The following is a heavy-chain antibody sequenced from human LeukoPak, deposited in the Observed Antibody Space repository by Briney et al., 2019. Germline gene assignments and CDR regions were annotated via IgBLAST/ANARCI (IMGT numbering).Heavy chain of an antibody. CDR1: GGSFSGYY. V-gene: IGHV4-34*01. Sequence: PSETLSLTCAVYGGSFSGYYWTWIRQPPAKGLEWIGEINRSGGTNSNQSLKRRGTISGDTSKNQFSLNLISVTAADTALYYCARGHNEGAYYYGFTYWGQGTLVTVSS. D-gene: IGHD3-3*01. CDR2: INRSGGT. J-gene: IGHJ4*02. CDR3: ARGHNEGAYYYGFTY.